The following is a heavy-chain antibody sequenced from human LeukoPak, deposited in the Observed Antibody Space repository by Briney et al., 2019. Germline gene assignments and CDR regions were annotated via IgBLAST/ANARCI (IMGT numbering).Heavy chain of an antibody. CDR3: ARDVGSLYDFWSGYIDY. CDR2: ISVYKGNT. V-gene: IGHV1-18*01. CDR1: GYRFNSYG. D-gene: IGHD3-3*01. J-gene: IGHJ4*02. Sequence: ASVKVSCKASGYRFNSYGINWVRQAPGQGLGWMGWISVYKGNTNYAQKFQGRVTITTDTSTNTAYLELRSLRSGDTAVYYCARDVGSLYDFWSGYIDYWGQGTLVTVSS.